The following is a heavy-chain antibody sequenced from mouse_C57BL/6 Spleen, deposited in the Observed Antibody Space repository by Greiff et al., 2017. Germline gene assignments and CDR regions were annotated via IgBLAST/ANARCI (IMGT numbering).Heavy chain of an antibody. CDR2: INYDGSST. CDR1: GFTFSDYY. Sequence: EVQLQESEGGLVQPGSSMKLSCTASGFTFSDYYMAWVRQVPDKGLEWVANINYDGSSTYYLDSLKSRFIISRDNAKNILYLQMSSLKSEDTATYYCARGRDYGSTLSYWYFDVWGTGTTVTVSS. V-gene: IGHV5-16*01. J-gene: IGHJ1*03. D-gene: IGHD1-1*01. CDR3: ARGRDYGSTLSYWYFDV.